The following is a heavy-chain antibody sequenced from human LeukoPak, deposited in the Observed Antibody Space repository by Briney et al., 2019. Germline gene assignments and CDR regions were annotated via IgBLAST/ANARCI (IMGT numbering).Heavy chain of an antibody. CDR2: IYHSGST. CDR3: ARGGRYCSSTSCYLGY. J-gene: IGHJ4*02. Sequence: SETLSLTCAVSGGSISSGGYSWSWIRQPPGKGLEWIGYIYHSGSTYYNPSLKSRVTISVDRSKNQFSLKLSSVTAADTAVYYCARGGRYCSSTSCYLGYWGQGTLVTVSS. D-gene: IGHD2-2*01. V-gene: IGHV4-30-2*01. CDR1: GGSISSGGYS.